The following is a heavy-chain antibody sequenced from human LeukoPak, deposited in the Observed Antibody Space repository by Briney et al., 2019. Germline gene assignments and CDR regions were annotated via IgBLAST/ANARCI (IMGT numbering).Heavy chain of an antibody. CDR2: INAGNGNT. CDR1: GYTFTSYA. D-gene: IGHD6-13*01. J-gene: IGHJ4*02. V-gene: IGHV1-3*03. CDR3: ARGLAAAAYFDY. Sequence: ASVKVSCKASGYTFTSYAMHWVRQAPGQRLEWMGWINAGNGNTKYSQEFQGRVTITRGTSASTAYMELSSLRSEDMAVYYCARGLAAAAYFDYWGQGTLVTVSS.